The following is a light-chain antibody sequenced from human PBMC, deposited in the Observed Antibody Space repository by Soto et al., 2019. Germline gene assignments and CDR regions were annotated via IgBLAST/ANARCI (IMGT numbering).Light chain of an antibody. CDR3: QQFNNWPVT. J-gene: IGKJ3*01. CDR2: GAS. V-gene: IGKV3-20*01. Sequence: EIVMTQSPCTLSLSPGERATLSCRASQSVSSSYLAWYQQKPGQAPRLLIYGASSRATGIPDRFSGSGSGTDFTLTINSLQPEDFATYYCQQFNNWPVTFGPGTKVDIK. CDR1: QSVSSSY.